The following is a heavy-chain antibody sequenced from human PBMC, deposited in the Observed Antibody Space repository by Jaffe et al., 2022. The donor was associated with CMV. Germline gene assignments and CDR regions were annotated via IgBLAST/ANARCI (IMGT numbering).Heavy chain of an antibody. V-gene: IGHV4-39*01. J-gene: IGHJ3*02. CDR3: ARHEVGATTGDAFDI. CDR2: IYYSGST. CDR1: GGSISSSSYY. D-gene: IGHD1-26*01. Sequence: QLQLQESGPGLVKPSETLSLTCTVSGGSISSSSYYWGWIRQPPGKGLEWIGSIYYSGSTYYNPSLKSRVTISVDTSKNQFSLKLSSVTAADTAVYYCARHEVGATTGDAFDIWGQGTMVTVSS.